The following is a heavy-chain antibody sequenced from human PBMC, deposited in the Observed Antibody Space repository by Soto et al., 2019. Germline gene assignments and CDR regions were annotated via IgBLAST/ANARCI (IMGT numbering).Heavy chain of an antibody. CDR3: AREVGIAARLIDY. V-gene: IGHV4-59*01. CDR1: GGSISSYY. J-gene: IGHJ4*02. D-gene: IGHD6-6*01. Sequence: SETLSLTCTVSGGSISSYYWSWIRQPPGKGLEWIGYIYYSGSTNYNPSLKSRVTISVDTSKNQFSLKLSSVTAADTAVYYGAREVGIAARLIDYWGQGTLVTVSS. CDR2: IYYSGST.